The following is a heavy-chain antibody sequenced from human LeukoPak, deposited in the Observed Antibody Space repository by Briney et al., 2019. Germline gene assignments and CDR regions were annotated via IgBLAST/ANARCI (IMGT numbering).Heavy chain of an antibody. V-gene: IGHV1-69*01. J-gene: IGHJ6*03. CDR2: IIPIFGTA. D-gene: IGHD6-13*01. Sequence: SVKVSCKASGGTFSSYAISWVRQAPGQGLEWMGGIIPIFGTANYAQKFQGRVTITADEYTSTAYMELSSLRSEDTAVYYCASGLSSSWYRQDYMDVWGKGTTVTVSS. CDR3: ASGLSSSWYRQDYMDV. CDR1: GGTFSSYA.